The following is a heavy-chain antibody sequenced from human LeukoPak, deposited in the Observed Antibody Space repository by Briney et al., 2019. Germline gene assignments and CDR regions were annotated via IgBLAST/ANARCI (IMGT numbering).Heavy chain of an antibody. J-gene: IGHJ4*02. CDR3: ARGGTRDYFDY. D-gene: IGHD3-10*01. CDR1: GFTFSDYY. V-gene: IGHV3-11*01. Sequence: GESLRLSCAASGFTFSDYYMSWIRKAPAKGLEWVSYISSSGSTIYYADSVKGRFTISRDNAKNSLYLQMNSLRAEDTAVYYGARGGTRDYFDYWGQGTLVTVSS. CDR2: ISSSGSTI.